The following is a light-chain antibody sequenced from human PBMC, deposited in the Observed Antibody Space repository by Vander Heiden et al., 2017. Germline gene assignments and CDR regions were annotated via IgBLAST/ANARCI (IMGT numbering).Light chain of an antibody. CDR3: AARDDSLNGWV. J-gene: IGLJ3*02. V-gene: IGLV1-44*01. CDR2: SNY. Sequence: QSVLTQPPSASGTPGQTVTISCSGSSSNIGSNTVNWYQQLPGTAPKLLVYSNYHRPSGVPDRFSGSRSGTAASLAISGLQSGDAADYYCAARDDSLNGWVFGGGTKLTVL. CDR1: SSNIGSNT.